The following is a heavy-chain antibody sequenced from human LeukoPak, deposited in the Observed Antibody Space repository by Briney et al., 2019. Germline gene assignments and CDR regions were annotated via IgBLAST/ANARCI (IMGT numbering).Heavy chain of an antibody. CDR1: GFTFSSYA. D-gene: IGHD5-24*01. CDR2: ISYDGSNK. CDR3: AKDWGAVEMATILDY. J-gene: IGHJ4*02. V-gene: IGHV3-30*04. Sequence: GGSLRLSCAASGFTFSSYAMHWVRQAPGKGLEWVAVISYDGSNKYYADSVKGRFTISRDNSKNTLYLQMNSLRAEDTAVYYCAKDWGAVEMATILDYWGQGTLVTVSS.